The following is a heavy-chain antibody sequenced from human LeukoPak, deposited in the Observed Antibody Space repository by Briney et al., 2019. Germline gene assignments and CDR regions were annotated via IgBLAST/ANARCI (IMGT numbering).Heavy chain of an antibody. V-gene: IGHV5-51*01. CDR3: ARGPAPIETPVEFGY. CDR1: GYSFTSYW. CDR2: IDPGDSDT. J-gene: IGHJ4*02. D-gene: IGHD3-16*01. Sequence: GESLKISCKGSGYSFTSYWIGWVRQMPGKGLEWMGIIDPGDSDTRYSPSFQGQVTISADKSISTAYLQWSSLKASDTAMYYCARGPAPIETPVEFGYWGQGTLVTVSS.